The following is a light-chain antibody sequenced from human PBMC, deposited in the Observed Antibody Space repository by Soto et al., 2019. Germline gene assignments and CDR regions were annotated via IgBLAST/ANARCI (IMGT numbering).Light chain of an antibody. Sequence: DIVMTQSPLSRPVTPGEPASISCRSSQSLLHSNGYNYLDWYLQKPGQSPRLLIYLGSNRASGVPDRFSGSGAGTDFTLKISRVEAEDVGVYYCLQALQTPPFTFGPGTKVDIK. CDR1: QSLLHSNGYNY. J-gene: IGKJ3*01. CDR3: LQALQTPPFT. CDR2: LGS. V-gene: IGKV2-28*01.